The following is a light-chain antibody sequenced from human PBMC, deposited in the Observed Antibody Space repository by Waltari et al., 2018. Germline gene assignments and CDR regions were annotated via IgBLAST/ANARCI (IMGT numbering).Light chain of an antibody. CDR2: DVT. CDR3: ASYTSTFTWV. CDR1: SSNIGIYNH. J-gene: IGLJ3*02. Sequence: QSALTQPPSVSGSPGQSVTITCTGTSSNIGIYNHVSWFQQPPGTAPKLLIYDVTYRPSGFPDRFSGSKSGNTASLTISWLQTEDESDYYCASYTSTFTWVFGGGTKLTVL. V-gene: IGLV2-18*02.